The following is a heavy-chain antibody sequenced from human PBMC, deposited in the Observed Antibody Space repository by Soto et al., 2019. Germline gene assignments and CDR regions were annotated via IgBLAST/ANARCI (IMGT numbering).Heavy chain of an antibody. CDR3: ARDRLRGYDSSGFYS. D-gene: IGHD3-22*01. CDR2: INTYNGNR. Sequence: QVQLVQSGAELRKPGASVKVSCKASGYSFSSYGINWVRQDPGQGLEWMGWINTYNGNRNYAQKFEDRVTMTTATSTNTVYMELRSLKSDDTAIYYCARDRLRGYDSSGFYSWGQGTLVTVSS. CDR1: GYSFSSYG. J-gene: IGHJ4*02. V-gene: IGHV1-18*01.